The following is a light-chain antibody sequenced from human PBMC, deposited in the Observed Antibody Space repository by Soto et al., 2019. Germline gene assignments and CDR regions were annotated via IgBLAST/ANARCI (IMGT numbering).Light chain of an antibody. Sequence: QLVLIQPPSASGTPGQRVTISCSGSSSNIGSHYLYWYQQLPGTAPKLLLYRSDQRPSGVPDRFSGSKASTSASLAISGLRPEDEAEYFCAAWDESLSGYVFGSGTKLTVL. CDR1: SSNIGSHY. CDR3: AAWDESLSGYV. J-gene: IGLJ1*01. CDR2: RSD. V-gene: IGLV1-47*01.